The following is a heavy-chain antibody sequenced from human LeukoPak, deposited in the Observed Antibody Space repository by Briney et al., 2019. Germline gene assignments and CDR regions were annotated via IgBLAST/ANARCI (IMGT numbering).Heavy chain of an antibody. CDR3: ARRSSSGSFSP. D-gene: IGHD1-26*01. V-gene: IGHV3-21*01. Sequence: GGSLRLSCAASGFTFSSYSMNWVRQAPGKGLEGVSSISSSSSYIYYADSVKGRFTISRDNAKNSLYLQMNSLRAEDTAVYYCARRSSSGSFSPWGQGTLVTVSS. J-gene: IGHJ4*02. CDR2: ISSSSSYI. CDR1: GFTFSSYS.